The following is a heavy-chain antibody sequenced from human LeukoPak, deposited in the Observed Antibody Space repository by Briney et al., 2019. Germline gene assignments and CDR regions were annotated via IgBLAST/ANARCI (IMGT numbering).Heavy chain of an antibody. V-gene: IGHV1-18*04. Sequence: ASVKVSCKASGYTFTSYYMHWVRQAPGQGLEWMGWISAYNGNTNYAQKLQGRVTMTTDTSTSTAYMELRSLRSDDTAVYYCARDFLYSGREYCFDYWGQGTLVTVSS. CDR1: GYTFTSYY. CDR3: ARDFLYSGREYCFDY. J-gene: IGHJ4*02. CDR2: ISAYNGNT. D-gene: IGHD1-26*01.